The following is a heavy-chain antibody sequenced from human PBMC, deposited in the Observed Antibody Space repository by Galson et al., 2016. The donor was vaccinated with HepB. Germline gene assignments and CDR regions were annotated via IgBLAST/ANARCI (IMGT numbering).Heavy chain of an antibody. V-gene: IGHV1-69*13. CDR2: IIPMFVTP. J-gene: IGHJ3*01. CDR3: ARGGILSVAMRCFDV. D-gene: IGHD5-12*01. CDR1: GGSFTDYA. Sequence: SVKVSCKASGGSFTDYAISWVRQAPGQGLEWMGGIIPMFVTPNYAQKFQDRVTITADESTTTVYLELTSLKSEDTAVYYWARGGILSVAMRCFDVWGHGTMATGSS.